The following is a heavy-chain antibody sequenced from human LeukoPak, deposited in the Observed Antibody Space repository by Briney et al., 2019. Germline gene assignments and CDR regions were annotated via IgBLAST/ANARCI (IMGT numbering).Heavy chain of an antibody. D-gene: IGHD2/OR15-2a*01. V-gene: IGHV3-30*18. CDR3: AKLSSGYYYYGMDV. Sequence: PGGSLRLSCAASGFTFSSYGMHWVRQAPGKGLEWVAVISYDGSNRYYADSVKGRFTISRDNSKNTLYLQMNSLRAEDTAVYYCAKLSSGYYYYGMDVWGQGTTVTVSS. CDR1: GFTFSSYG. J-gene: IGHJ6*02. CDR2: ISYDGSNR.